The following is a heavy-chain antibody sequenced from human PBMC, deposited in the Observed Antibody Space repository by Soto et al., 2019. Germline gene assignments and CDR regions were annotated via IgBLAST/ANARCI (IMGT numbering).Heavy chain of an antibody. Sequence: GESLKISCKGSGYSFTSYWISWVRQMPGKGLEWMGRIDPSDSYTNYSPSFQGHVTISADKSISTAYLQWSSLKASDTAMYYCARSNSGLGYYYGMDVWGQGTTVTVAS. D-gene: IGHD3-10*01. V-gene: IGHV5-10-1*01. CDR1: GYSFTSYW. J-gene: IGHJ6*02. CDR2: IDPSDSYT. CDR3: ARSNSGLGYYYGMDV.